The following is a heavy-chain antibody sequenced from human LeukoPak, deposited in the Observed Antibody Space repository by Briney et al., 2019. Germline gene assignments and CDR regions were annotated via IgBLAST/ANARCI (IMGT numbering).Heavy chain of an antibody. CDR2: IKQDGSKK. D-gene: IGHD5-24*01. V-gene: IGHV3-7*04. CDR3: TRVGYIDEGIDY. CDR1: GFTFETFW. Sequence: PGGSLRLSCVASGFTFETFWMSWIRQAPGKGLEWVANIKQDGSKKSYVDSVKGRFTISRDNAKNSLYLQMNSLRAEDTAIYYCTRVGYIDEGIDYWGQGTLVTVSS. J-gene: IGHJ4*02.